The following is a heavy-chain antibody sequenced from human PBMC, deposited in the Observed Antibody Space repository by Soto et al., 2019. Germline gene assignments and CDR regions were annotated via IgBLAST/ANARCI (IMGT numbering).Heavy chain of an antibody. CDR3: AKPEEVVRGFDF. D-gene: IGHD3-10*01. CDR2: ISGTGGAA. V-gene: IGHV3-23*01. J-gene: IGHJ4*02. CDR1: GFTFGHSA. Sequence: GGSLRLSCAASGFTFGHSAMSWVRQAPGKGLEWVAAISGTGGAAYYADSVKGHFTISRDNSRNTLFLQMNSLRVDDTAIYHCAKPEEVVRGFDFWGLGTLVTVSS.